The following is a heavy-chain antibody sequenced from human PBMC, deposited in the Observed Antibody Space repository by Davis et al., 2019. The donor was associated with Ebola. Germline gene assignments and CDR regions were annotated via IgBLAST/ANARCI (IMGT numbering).Heavy chain of an antibody. D-gene: IGHD3-10*01. CDR3: AKDAGDYYGSGSFDY. CDR2: ISWNSGSI. Sequence: PGGSLRLSCAASGFTFDDYAMHWVRQAPGKGLEWVSGISWNSGSIGYADSVKGRFTISRDNAKNSLYLQMNSLRAEDMALYYCAKDAGDYYGSGSFDYWGQGTLVTVSS. CDR1: GFTFDDYA. J-gene: IGHJ4*02. V-gene: IGHV3-9*03.